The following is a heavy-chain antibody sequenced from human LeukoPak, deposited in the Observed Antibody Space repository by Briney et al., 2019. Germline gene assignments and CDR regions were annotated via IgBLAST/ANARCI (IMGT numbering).Heavy chain of an antibody. J-gene: IGHJ4*02. D-gene: IGHD6-13*01. CDR2: IIPIFGTA. V-gene: IGHV1-69*05. CDR1: GGTFSSYA. CDR3: TRSPYSSTAFDY. Sequence: SVKVSCKASGGTFSSYAISWVRQAPGQGLEWMGGIIPIFGTANYAQKFQGRVTITTDESTSTAYMELSSLRSEDTAVYYCTRSPYSSTAFDYWGQGTLVTVSS.